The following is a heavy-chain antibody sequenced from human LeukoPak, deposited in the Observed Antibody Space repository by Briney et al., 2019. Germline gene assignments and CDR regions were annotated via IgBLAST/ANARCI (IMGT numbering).Heavy chain of an antibody. CDR2: ISSSGSTI. J-gene: IGHJ4*02. CDR3: ARDGSPYYDSSGYYRIFDY. D-gene: IGHD3-22*01. Sequence: LSLTCAVYGGSFSGYYWSWIRQAPGKGLEWVSCISSSGSTIYYADSVKGRFTISRDNAKNSLYLQMNSLRAEDTAVYYCARDGSPYYDSSGYYRIFDYWGQGTLVTVSS. V-gene: IGHV3-11*01. CDR1: GGSFSGYY.